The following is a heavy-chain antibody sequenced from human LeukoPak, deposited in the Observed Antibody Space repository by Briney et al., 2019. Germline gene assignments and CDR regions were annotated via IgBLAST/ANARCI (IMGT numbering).Heavy chain of an antibody. Sequence: ASVKVSCKASGYTFTGYYMHWVRQAPGQGLEWMGWISAYNGNTNYAQKLQGRVTMTTDTSTSTAYMELRSLRSDDTAVYYCAREGYGDYADDYWGQGTLVTVSS. D-gene: IGHD4-17*01. CDR3: AREGYGDYADDY. CDR1: GYTFTGYY. J-gene: IGHJ4*02. CDR2: ISAYNGNT. V-gene: IGHV1-18*04.